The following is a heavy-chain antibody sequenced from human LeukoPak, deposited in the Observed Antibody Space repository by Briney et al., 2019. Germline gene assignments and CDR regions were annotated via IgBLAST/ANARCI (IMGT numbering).Heavy chain of an antibody. D-gene: IGHD3-22*01. CDR1: GFTFSSYA. J-gene: IGHJ4*02. CDR2: ISGSGGST. V-gene: IGHV3-23*01. CDR3: AKDRAYYYDSSGYYFDY. Sequence: GGSLRLSCAASGFTFSSYAMSWARQAPGKGLEWVTAISGSGGSTYYADSVKGRFTISRDNSKNTLYLQMNSLRAEDTAVYYCAKDRAYYYDSSGYYFDYWGQGTLVTVSS.